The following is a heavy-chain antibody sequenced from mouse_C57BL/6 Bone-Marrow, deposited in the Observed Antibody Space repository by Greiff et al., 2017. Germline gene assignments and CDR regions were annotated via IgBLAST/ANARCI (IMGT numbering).Heavy chain of an antibody. CDR3: TGVSYYAMDY. CDR1: RFTFINYF. V-gene: IGHV6-3*01. D-gene: IGHD6-2*01. J-gene: IGHJ4*01. CDR2: IRLKSDNYAT. Sequence: VEESLSVFFPPLLSLKLPCNSSRFTFINYFMNWVRQSPDKGLEWVAQIRLKSDNYATHYAESVKGRFTISRDDSKSSVYLQMNNLRAEDTGIYYCTGVSYYAMDYWGQGTSVTVSS.